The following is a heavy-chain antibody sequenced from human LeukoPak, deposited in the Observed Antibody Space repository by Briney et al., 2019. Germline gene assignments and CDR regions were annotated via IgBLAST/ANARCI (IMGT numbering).Heavy chain of an antibody. CDR2: ISPSGDIT. J-gene: IGHJ6*03. V-gene: IGHV3-23*01. D-gene: IGHD2-15*01. CDR1: GFTFSSHG. CDR3: AKNGDRGAYCTGGTCYPYLYYYMDV. Sequence: PGGTLRLSCAASGFTFSSHGMNWVRQAPGKGLEWVSGISPSGDITYYADSVKGRFTISRDNSKNTLYLQMNSLRAEDTAIYYCAKNGDRGAYCTGGTCYPYLYYYMDVWGKGTTVTI.